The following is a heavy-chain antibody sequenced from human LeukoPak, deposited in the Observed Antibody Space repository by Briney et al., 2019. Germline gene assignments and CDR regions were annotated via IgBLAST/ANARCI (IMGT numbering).Heavy chain of an antibody. CDR1: GYTFTSYG. J-gene: IGHJ4*02. Sequence: ASVKVSYKASGYTFTSYGISWVRQAPGQGLEWMGWISAYNGNTNYAQKLQGRVTMTTDTSTSTAYMELRSLRSDDTAVYYCARVPEPNFFDWLLATQYYFDYWGQGTLVTVSS. D-gene: IGHD3-9*01. CDR2: ISAYNGNT. V-gene: IGHV1-18*01. CDR3: ARVPEPNFFDWLLATQYYFDY.